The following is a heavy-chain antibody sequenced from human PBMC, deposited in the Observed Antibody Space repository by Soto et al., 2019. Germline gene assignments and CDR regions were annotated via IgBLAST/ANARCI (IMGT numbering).Heavy chain of an antibody. CDR2: IFSNDEK. CDR3: ARVDTAMAPPGDYYGMDV. Sequence: SGPTLVNPTETLTLTCTVSGFSLSNARMGVSWNRQPPGKALEWLAHIFSNDEKSYSTSLKSRLTISKDTSKSHLVLTMTNMDPVDTATYYCARVDTAMAPPGDYYGMDVWGQGTTVTVSS. V-gene: IGHV2-26*01. CDR1: GFSLSNARMG. D-gene: IGHD5-18*01. J-gene: IGHJ6*02.